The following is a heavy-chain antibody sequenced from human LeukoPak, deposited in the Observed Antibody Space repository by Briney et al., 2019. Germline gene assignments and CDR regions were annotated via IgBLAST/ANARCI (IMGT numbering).Heavy chain of an antibody. Sequence: SETLSLTCTVSGGSIDSYYWSWIRQPPGKGLEWIGYIYYTGSTEYHPSLKSRVTISLDTSKSQFSLKLTSVTAADTAVYYCARVYQSAEYYFDYWGQGNLVSVSS. V-gene: IGHV4-59*01. CDR2: IYYTGST. D-gene: IGHD2-2*01. J-gene: IGHJ4*02. CDR3: ARVYQSAEYYFDY. CDR1: GGSIDSYY.